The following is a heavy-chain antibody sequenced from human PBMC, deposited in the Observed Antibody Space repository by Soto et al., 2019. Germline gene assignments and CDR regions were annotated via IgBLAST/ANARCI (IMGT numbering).Heavy chain of an antibody. V-gene: IGHV4-39*01. CDR2: IYYSGST. Sequence: SETLSLTCTVSGGSISSISYYWGWIRQPPGKGLEGIGSIYYSGSTYYNPSLTSRVTISVGTSKKQFSLKLSSVTAADTAVYYCARPIAAVDGMSFHXWGQGTMVTVSX. D-gene: IGHD6-19*01. CDR1: GGSISSISYY. J-gene: IGHJ4*02. CDR3: ARPIAAVDGMSFHX.